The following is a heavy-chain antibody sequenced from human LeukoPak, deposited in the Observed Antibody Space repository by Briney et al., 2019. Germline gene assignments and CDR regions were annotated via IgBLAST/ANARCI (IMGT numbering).Heavy chain of an antibody. J-gene: IGHJ4*02. V-gene: IGHV3-48*02. CDR2: ISSSSSSI. D-gene: IGHD1-14*01. CDR1: GFTFSSYS. Sequence: PGGSLRLSRAASGFTFSSYSMNWVRQAPGKGLEWASYISSSSSSISYADSVKGRFTISRDNAKNSLYLQMNSLRDEDTAVYYCVRGSGGYWGQGTLVTVSS. CDR3: VRGSGGY.